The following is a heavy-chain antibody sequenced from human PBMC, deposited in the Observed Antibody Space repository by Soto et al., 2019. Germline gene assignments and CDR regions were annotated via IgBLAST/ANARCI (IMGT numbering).Heavy chain of an antibody. CDR3: AIGPRGYQLQPIDY. D-gene: IGHD2-2*01. V-gene: IGHV3-30*03. J-gene: IGHJ4*02. CDR2: ISYDGSNK. Sequence: QVQLVESGGGVVQPGRSLRLSCAATGFTFSSYGMHWVRQAPGKGLEWVAVISYDGSNKYYADSVKGRFTISRDNSKNTLYLQMNSLRPEDTAVYYCAIGPRGYQLQPIDYWGQGTLVTVSS. CDR1: GFTFSSYG.